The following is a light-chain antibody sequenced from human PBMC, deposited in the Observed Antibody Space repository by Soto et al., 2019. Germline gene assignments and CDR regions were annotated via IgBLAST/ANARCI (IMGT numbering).Light chain of an antibody. CDR1: DSNLGTNT. V-gene: IGLV1-44*01. Sequence: QSVLIQPPSMSETPGQRVTISCSGSDSNLGTNTVIWHQQLPGKAPRLLVYSNDQRPPGVPDRFSGSKSGTSASLVISGLQSEDEADYYCSAWDDSLNGWVFGGGTKLTVL. CDR3: SAWDDSLNGWV. J-gene: IGLJ3*02. CDR2: SND.